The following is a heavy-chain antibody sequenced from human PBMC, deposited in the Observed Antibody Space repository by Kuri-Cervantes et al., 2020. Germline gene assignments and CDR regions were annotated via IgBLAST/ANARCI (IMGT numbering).Heavy chain of an antibody. V-gene: IGHV3-9*01. CDR3: AKDLWGVGATTVE. CDR2: ISWSSGSI. D-gene: IGHD1-26*01. CDR1: GFTFDDYA. Sequence: SLKISCAASGFTFDDYAMHWVRQAPGKGLEWVSGISWSSGSIGYADSVKGRFTISRDNAKNSLYLQLNSLRDEDTALYYCAKDLWGVGATTVEWGQGTLVTVSS. J-gene: IGHJ4*02.